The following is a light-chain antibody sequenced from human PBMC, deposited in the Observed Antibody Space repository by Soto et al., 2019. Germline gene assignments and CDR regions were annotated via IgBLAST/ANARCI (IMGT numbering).Light chain of an antibody. Sequence: QPVLTQPPSGSGAPGQRGTISCTGSSSNIGAGHDVHWYQQLPGKAPTLLIYADHNRPSGVPDRFSGSKSGTSASLAIAGLQAEDEADYYCQSYDSSLSAYVFASGTKVTVL. J-gene: IGLJ1*01. CDR2: ADH. V-gene: IGLV1-40*01. CDR1: SSNIGAGHD. CDR3: QSYDSSLSAYV.